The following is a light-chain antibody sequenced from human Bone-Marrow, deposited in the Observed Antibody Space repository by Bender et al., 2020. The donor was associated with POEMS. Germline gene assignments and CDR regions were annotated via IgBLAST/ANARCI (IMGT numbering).Light chain of an antibody. CDR1: NIGVKS. CDR2: DDH. Sequence: SYVLTQPPSVSVAPGKTASITCGGDNIGVKSGHWYQQKPGQAPVLVVYDDHDRPSGIPDRFSGSNSGNTATLTINRVEAGDEADYYCQVWESSTDHLIFGGGTKLTV. J-gene: IGLJ2*01. V-gene: IGLV3-21*03. CDR3: QVWESSTDHLI.